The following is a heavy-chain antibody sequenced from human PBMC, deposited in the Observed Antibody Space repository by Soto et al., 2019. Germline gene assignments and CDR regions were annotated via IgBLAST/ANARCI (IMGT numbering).Heavy chain of an antibody. Sequence: SETLSLTCAVYGGSFSGYYWSWIRQPPGKGLEWIGEINHSGSTNYNPSLKSRVTISVDTSKNQFSLKLSSVTAADTAVYYCARCQDRLPPDFYYWGQGTLVTVSS. J-gene: IGHJ4*02. V-gene: IGHV4-34*01. CDR3: ARCQDRLPPDFYY. CDR1: GGSFSGYY. CDR2: INHSGST. D-gene: IGHD2-15*01.